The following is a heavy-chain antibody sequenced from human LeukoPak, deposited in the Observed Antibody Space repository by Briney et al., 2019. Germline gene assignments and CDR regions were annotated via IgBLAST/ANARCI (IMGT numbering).Heavy chain of an antibody. J-gene: IGHJ4*02. D-gene: IGHD6-6*01. CDR1: GYTFTGYY. Sequence: EASVKVSCKASGYTFTGYYMHWVRQAPGQGLEWMGWINPNSGGTNYAQKFQGRVTITRDTSISTAYMELSRLRSDDTAVYYCARLDSSSSGYYGYWGQGTLVTVSS. CDR2: INPNSGGT. CDR3: ARLDSSSSGYYGY. V-gene: IGHV1-2*02.